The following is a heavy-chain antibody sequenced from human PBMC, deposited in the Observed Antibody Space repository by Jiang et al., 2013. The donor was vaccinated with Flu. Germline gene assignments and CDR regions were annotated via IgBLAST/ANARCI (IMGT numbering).Heavy chain of an antibody. Sequence: GSSVRVSCRASGGTFSGSAFSWVRQAPGQGLEWMGGIIPIYGTTQYAQKFQGRVTITADESTSTTYMDLRGLTSEDTAVFYCARDQGLGYTYGYGPFDFWGQGTLITVSS. J-gene: IGHJ4*02. CDR2: IIPIYGTT. V-gene: IGHV1-69*01. CDR1: GGTFSGSA. CDR3: ARDQGLGYTYGYGPFDF. D-gene: IGHD5-18*01.